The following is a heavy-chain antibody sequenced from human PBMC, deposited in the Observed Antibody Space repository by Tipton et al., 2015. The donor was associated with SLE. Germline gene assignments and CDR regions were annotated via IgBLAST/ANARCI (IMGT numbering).Heavy chain of an antibody. J-gene: IGHJ6*03. CDR1: GGSISSYY. CDR2: ASYSGRP. CDR3: ARADVSYFYYFMDV. Sequence: TLSLTCTVSGGSISSYYWSWIRQPPGKGLEWIGDASYSGRPNFNPSLKSRVTVSVDTSKNQFSLRLSSVTAADSAVYYCARADVSYFYYFMDVGGKGTTVTVSS. D-gene: IGHD3-10*02. V-gene: IGHV4-59*01.